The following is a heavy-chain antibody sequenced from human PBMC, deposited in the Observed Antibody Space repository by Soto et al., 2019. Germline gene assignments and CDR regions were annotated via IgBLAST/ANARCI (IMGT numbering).Heavy chain of an antibody. V-gene: IGHV1-3*01. CDR2: INAGNGNT. CDR1: GYTFIRYG. D-gene: IGHD2-21*02. J-gene: IGHJ4*02. CDR3: ARSIVVVTALDY. Sequence: GASVKVSCKASGYTFIRYGISWVRQAPGQRLEWMGWINAGNGNTKYSQKFQGRVTITRDTSASTAYMELSSLRSEDTAVYYCARSIVVVTALDYWGQGNLVTVSS.